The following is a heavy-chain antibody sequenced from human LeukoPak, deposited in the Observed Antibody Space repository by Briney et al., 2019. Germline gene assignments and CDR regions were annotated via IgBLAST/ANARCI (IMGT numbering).Heavy chain of an antibody. D-gene: IGHD3-10*01. J-gene: IGHJ4*02. CDR1: GFTFSSYA. Sequence: GGSLRLSCAASGFTFSSYAMSWARQAPGKGLEWVSAISGSGGSTYYADSVKGRFTISRDNSKNTLYLQMNSLRAEDTAVYYCAKTPITMVRGVISFDYWGQGTLVTVSS. CDR3: AKTPITMVRGVISFDY. CDR2: ISGSGGST. V-gene: IGHV3-23*01.